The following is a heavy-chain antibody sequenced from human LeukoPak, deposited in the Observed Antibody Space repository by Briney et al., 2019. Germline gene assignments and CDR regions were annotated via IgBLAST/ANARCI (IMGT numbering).Heavy chain of an antibody. Sequence: SETLSLTCTVSGGSVSSGSYYWSWIRQPPGKGLEWIGYIYYSGSTNYNPSLKSRVTISVDTSKNQFSLKLSSVTAADTAVYYCARLRRGSSSWYRSFWFDPWGQGTLVTVSS. D-gene: IGHD6-13*01. V-gene: IGHV4-61*01. CDR3: ARLRRGSSSWYRSFWFDP. CDR2: IYYSGST. CDR1: GGSVSSGSYY. J-gene: IGHJ5*02.